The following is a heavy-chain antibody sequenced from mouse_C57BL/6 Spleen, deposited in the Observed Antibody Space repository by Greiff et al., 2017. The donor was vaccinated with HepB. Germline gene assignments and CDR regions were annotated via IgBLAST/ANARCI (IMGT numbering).Heavy chain of an antibody. D-gene: IGHD2-1*01. CDR2: IDPSDSYT. CDR1: GYTFTSYW. Sequence: VQLQQPGAELVMPGASVKLSCKASGYTFTSYWMHWVKQRPGQGLEWIGEIDPSDSYTNYNQKFKGKSTLTVDKSSSTAYMQLSSLTSEDSAVYYCARGAYGNAMDYWGQGTSVTVSS. CDR3: ARGAYGNAMDY. J-gene: IGHJ4*01. V-gene: IGHV1-69*01.